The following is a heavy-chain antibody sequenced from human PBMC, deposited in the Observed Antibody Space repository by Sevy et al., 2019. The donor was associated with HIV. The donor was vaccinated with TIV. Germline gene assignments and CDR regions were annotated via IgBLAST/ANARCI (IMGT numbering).Heavy chain of an antibody. CDR3: ARGSSIVVVVAATTGAFDI. CDR1: GGSFSGYY. Sequence: SETLSLTCAVYGGSFSGYYWSWIRQPPGKGLEWIGEINHSGSTKYNPSLKSRVTISVDTSKNQFSLKLSSVTAADTAVYYCARGSSIVVVVAATTGAFDIWGQGTMVTVSS. D-gene: IGHD2-15*01. J-gene: IGHJ3*02. V-gene: IGHV4-34*01. CDR2: INHSGST.